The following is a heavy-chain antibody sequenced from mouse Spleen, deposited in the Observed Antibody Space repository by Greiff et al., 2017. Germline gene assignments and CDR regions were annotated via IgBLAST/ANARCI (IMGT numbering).Heavy chain of an antibody. Sequence: VQLKQSGAELVRPGTSVKMSCKASGYTFTNYWIGWAKQRPGHGLEWIGDIYPGGGYTNYNEKFKGKATLTADKSSSTAYMQFSSLTSEDSAIYYCARGDYDGCIDYWGQGTSVTVSS. CDR1: GYTFTNYW. D-gene: IGHD2-3*01. V-gene: IGHV1-63*01. CDR2: IYPGGGYT. J-gene: IGHJ4*01. CDR3: ARGDYDGCIDY.